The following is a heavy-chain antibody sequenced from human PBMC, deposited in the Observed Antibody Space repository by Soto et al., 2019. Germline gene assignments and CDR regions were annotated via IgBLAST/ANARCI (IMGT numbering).Heavy chain of an antibody. CDR3: VKPTVVVVAATEGGNAFDI. V-gene: IGHV3-23*01. D-gene: IGHD2-15*01. Sequence: GGSMRLSCAAAGFTFSSYAISWVSQAPEKGRKWVSAISGSGGSTYYADSVKGRFTISRDNSKNTLYLQMNSLRAEDTAVYYCVKPTVVVVAATEGGNAFDIWGQGTMVTGSS. CDR2: ISGSGGST. CDR1: GFTFSSYA. J-gene: IGHJ3*02.